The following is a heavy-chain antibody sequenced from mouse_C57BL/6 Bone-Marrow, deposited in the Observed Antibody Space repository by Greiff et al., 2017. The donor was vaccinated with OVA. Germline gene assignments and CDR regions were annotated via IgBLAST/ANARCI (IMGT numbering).Heavy chain of an antibody. CDR1: GYTFTSYW. CDR2: INPSSGYT. Sequence: VQLVESGAELAKPGASVKLSCKASGYTFTSYWMHWVKQRPGQGLEWIGYINPSSGYTKYNQKFKDKATLTADKSSSTAYMQLSSLTYEDSAVYYCASRGSNYGTDFDYWGQGTTLTVSS. D-gene: IGHD2-5*01. V-gene: IGHV1-7*01. J-gene: IGHJ2*01. CDR3: ASRGSNYGTDFDY.